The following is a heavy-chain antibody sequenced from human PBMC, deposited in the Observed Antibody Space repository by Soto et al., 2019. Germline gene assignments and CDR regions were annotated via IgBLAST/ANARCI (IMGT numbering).Heavy chain of an antibody. J-gene: IGHJ4*02. D-gene: IGHD2-15*01. CDR3: AKGWGSFCSGSSCRYFDY. CDR1: GVTVSTYA. CDR2: ISGGGYIT. Sequence: LGISCASSGVTVSTYAMSCLRKTPGNGLEWFSAISGGGYITYYSDSVKGRFTSSRDNPKNTVYLQMNGLRAEDTAIYYCAKGWGSFCSGSSCRYFDYWGQRTLVTVSS. V-gene: IGHV3-23*01.